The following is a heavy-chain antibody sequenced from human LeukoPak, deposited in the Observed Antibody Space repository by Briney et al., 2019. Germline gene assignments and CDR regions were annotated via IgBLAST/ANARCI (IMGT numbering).Heavy chain of an antibody. D-gene: IGHD5-12*01. CDR1: GFTFSTYG. CDR2: ISGSSSAI. Sequence: GGSLRLSCAASGFTFSTYGMNWGRHAPGKGLEWVSYISGSSSAIYYTDSVKGRFTISRDNAKKSVYLQMNGLRAEDTAVYYCATYSGYDRIFDYWGQGTLVTVSS. J-gene: IGHJ4*02. CDR3: ATYSGYDRIFDY. V-gene: IGHV3-48*01.